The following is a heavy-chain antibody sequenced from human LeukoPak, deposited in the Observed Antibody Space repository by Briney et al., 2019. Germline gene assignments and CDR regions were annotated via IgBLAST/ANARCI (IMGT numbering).Heavy chain of an antibody. CDR1: GGTISSGGYY. CDR2: IYYSGST. V-gene: IGHV4-31*03. CDR3: ARDSVGRYYGMDV. J-gene: IGHJ6*02. Sequence: SETLSLTCTVSGGTISSGGYYWSWIRQHPGKGLEWIGYIYYSGSTYYNPSLKSRVTISVDTSKNQFSLKLSSVTAADTAVYYCARDSVGRYYGMDVWGQGTTVTVSS. D-gene: IGHD1-26*01.